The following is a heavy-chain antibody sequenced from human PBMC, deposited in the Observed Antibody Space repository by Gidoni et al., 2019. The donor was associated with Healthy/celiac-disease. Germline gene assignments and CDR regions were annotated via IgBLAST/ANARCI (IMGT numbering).Heavy chain of an antibody. CDR2: ISGSGGRT. CDR3: AKEGGSEYGGNHY. J-gene: IGHJ4*02. D-gene: IGHD2-15*01. CDR1: GFTFSSYA. Sequence: EVQLLESGGGLVQPGGSLRLSCAASGFTFSSYAMGWVRQAPGKGLELVSAISGSGGRTYYADSVKGRFTISRDNSKNTLYLQMNSLRAEDTAVYYCAKEGGSEYGGNHYWGQGTLVTVSS. V-gene: IGHV3-23*01.